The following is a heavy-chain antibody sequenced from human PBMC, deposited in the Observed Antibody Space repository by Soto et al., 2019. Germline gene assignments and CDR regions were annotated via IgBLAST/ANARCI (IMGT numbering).Heavy chain of an antibody. CDR3: ARYSAQLRGCWFDK. CDR2: INTGNGDS. CDR1: GYVFTSFA. Sequence: ASVKFSCTTSGYVFTSFAIHWMRQAPGQGPEWMGWINTGNGDSKYSEKFQDRVTITRDTSATTAYMELSSLRSEDTAVYYWARYSAQLRGCWFDKWGQG. D-gene: IGHD2-21*01. V-gene: IGHV1-3*04. J-gene: IGHJ5*02.